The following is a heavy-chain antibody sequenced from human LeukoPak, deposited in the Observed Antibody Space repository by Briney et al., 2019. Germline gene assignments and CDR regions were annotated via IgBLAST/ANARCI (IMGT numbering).Heavy chain of an antibody. V-gene: IGHV4-59*08. CDR2: MFYTGST. Sequence: SETLSLTCTVSGGPITSYSWSWIRKPPGPALEYIGYMFYTGSTNYNPSLESRVTISVDTSKNQFSLILTSVTATDTAVYYCARRGVRYGRHYYFDYWGQGSLVTVSS. D-gene: IGHD5-18*01. CDR3: ARRGVRYGRHYYFDY. CDR1: GGPITSYS. J-gene: IGHJ4*02.